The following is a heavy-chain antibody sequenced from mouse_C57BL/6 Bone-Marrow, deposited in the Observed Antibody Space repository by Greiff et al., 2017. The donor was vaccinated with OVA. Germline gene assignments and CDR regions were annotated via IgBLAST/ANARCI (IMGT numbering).Heavy chain of an antibody. CDR2: IDPSDSYT. CDR3: AWVGLYAMDY. V-gene: IGHV1-50*01. Sequence: QVQLQQPGAELVKPGASVTLSCKASGYTFTSYWMQWVKQRPGQGLEWIGEIDPSDSYTNYNQKFKGKATLTVDTSSSTAYMPLSSLTSEDSSVCYGAWVGLYAMDYWGQATSVPASS. D-gene: IGHD1-1*02. J-gene: IGHJ4*01. CDR1: GYTFTSYW.